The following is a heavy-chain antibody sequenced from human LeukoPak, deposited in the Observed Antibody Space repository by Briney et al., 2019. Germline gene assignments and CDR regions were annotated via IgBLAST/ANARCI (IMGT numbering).Heavy chain of an antibody. V-gene: IGHV4-39*01. J-gene: IGHJ4*02. CDR1: GGSIRSSYYY. CDR3: ARKENVYYYFDY. D-gene: IGHD3-10*01. Sequence: SETLSLTCTVSGGSIRSSYYYWGWIRQPPGKGLEWIGSIYDSGSTYYNPSLKSRVTMSVDTSKNQFSLKLNSVTAADTAVYYCARKENVYYYFDYWGQGTLVTVSS. CDR2: IYDSGST.